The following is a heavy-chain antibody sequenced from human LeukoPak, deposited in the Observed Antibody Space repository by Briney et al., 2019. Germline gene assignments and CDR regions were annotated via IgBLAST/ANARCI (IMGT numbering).Heavy chain of an antibody. CDR1: GFTFSDYW. CDR2: INTDGSIT. D-gene: IGHD2-15*01. CDR3: ARGTPVPGDY. Sequence: GGSLRLSCAASGFTFSDYWIHWVRQAPGKGLVWVSRINTDGSITNYADSVKGRFTISRDNAKNSLYLQMNSLRAEDTAVYYCARGTPVPGDYWGQGTLVTVSS. V-gene: IGHV3-74*01. J-gene: IGHJ4*02.